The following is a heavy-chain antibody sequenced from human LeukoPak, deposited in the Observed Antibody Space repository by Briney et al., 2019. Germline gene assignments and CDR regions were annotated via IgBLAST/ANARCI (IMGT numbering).Heavy chain of an antibody. D-gene: IGHD5-24*01. CDR1: GGSISSSSHY. Sequence: SETLSLTCTVSGGSISSSSHYWGWIRQPPGKGLEWIGSIYYGGSTHYNASLKSRVTISVDTSESQFSLKLTSVTAADTAVYFCAREYREGQTAYWGQGTLVTVSS. V-gene: IGHV4-39*07. CDR3: AREYREGQTAY. J-gene: IGHJ4*02. CDR2: IYYGGST.